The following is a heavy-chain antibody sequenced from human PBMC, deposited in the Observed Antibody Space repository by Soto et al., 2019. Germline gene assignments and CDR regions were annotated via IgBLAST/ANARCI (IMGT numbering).Heavy chain of an antibody. D-gene: IGHD2-2*03. V-gene: IGHV3-48*02. J-gene: IGHJ6*02. Sequence: EVQVVESGGGLVQPGGSLRLSCAASGFTFSRYGMNWVRQAPGKGLEWVAYISSSSSTIYYADSVKGRFTISRDNAKNSLYLQMNSLRDADTAVYYCARDGYCVSTTCYFLPDVWGPGTTVTVSS. CDR1: GFTFSRYG. CDR3: ARDGYCVSTTCYFLPDV. CDR2: ISSSSSTI.